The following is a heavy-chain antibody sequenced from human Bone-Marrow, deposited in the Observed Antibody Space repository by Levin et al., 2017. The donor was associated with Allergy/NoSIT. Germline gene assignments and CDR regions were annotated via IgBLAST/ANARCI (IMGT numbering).Heavy chain of an antibody. CDR1: GGSISSSNW. CDR2: IFHSGNT. D-gene: IGHD6-13*01. CDR3: ARDFSAAAGTAFDY. V-gene: IGHV4-4*02. J-gene: IGHJ4*02. Sequence: PGGSLRLSCAVSGGSISSSNWWSWVRQPPGKGLEWIGEIFHSGNTNYNPSLKGRVTMSIDKSKNQFSLKLNSVTAADTAVYYCARDFSAAAGTAFDYWGQGTLVTVSS.